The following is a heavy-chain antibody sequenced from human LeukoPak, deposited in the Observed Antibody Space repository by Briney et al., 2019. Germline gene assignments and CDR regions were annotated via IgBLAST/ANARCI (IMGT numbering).Heavy chain of an antibody. CDR2: IRSKANSYAT. CDR3: TRDADTAMVTDDFDY. D-gene: IGHD5-18*01. Sequence: PGGSLRLSCAASGFTLSGSAMRWVRQASGQGLEWVGRIRSKANSYATAYAASVKGRFTISRDDSKNTAYLRMNSLKTEDTAVYYCTRDADTAMVTDDFDYWGQGTLVTVSS. V-gene: IGHV3-73*01. J-gene: IGHJ4*02. CDR1: GFTLSGSA.